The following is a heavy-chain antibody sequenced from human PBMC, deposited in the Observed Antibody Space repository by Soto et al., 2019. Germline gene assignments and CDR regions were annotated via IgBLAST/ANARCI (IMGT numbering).Heavy chain of an antibody. Sequence: AGGSLRLSCSASGFTFSSYSMHWVRQAPGKGLEFVAVIRNNGISTYYADSVKGRFTISRDNSNNTVSLQMRSLRREDTAVYYCVKGGTSVSSAGFDYWGLGTLVTLSS. J-gene: IGHJ4*02. D-gene: IGHD3-22*01. CDR2: IRNNGIST. CDR3: VKGGTSVSSAGFDY. CDR1: GFTFSSYS. V-gene: IGHV3-64D*06.